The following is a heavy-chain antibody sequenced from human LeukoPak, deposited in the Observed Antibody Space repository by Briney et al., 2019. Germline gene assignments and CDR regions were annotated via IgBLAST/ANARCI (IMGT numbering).Heavy chain of an antibody. CDR2: IYYSGST. V-gene: IGHV4-59*01. J-gene: IGHJ4*02. CDR1: GGSISSYY. CDR3: ARGDGDFDY. D-gene: IGHD4-17*01. Sequence: SETLSLTCTVSGGSISSYYWSWIRQPPGKGLEWIGYIYYSGSTNYNPSLKSRVTISVDTSKNQFSLKLSSVTAANTAVYYCARGDGDFDYWGQGTLVTVSS.